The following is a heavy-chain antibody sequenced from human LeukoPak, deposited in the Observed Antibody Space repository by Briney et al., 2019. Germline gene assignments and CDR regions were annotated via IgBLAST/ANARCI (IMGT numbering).Heavy chain of an antibody. CDR2: IYYSGTT. V-gene: IGHV4-59*06. CDR3: ARDYYDSSGPSGYFDY. Sequence: PSETLSLTCTVSGDSVSSYYWSWIRQHPGKGLEWIGYIYYSGTTYYNPSLKSRVTISVDTSKNQFSLKLSSVTAADTAVYYCARDYYDSSGPSGYFDYWGQGTLVTVSS. CDR1: GDSVSSYY. D-gene: IGHD3-22*01. J-gene: IGHJ4*02.